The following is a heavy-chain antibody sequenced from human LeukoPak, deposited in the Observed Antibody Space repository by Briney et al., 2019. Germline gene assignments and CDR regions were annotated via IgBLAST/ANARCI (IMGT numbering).Heavy chain of an antibody. J-gene: IGHJ6*03. Sequence: GSSVKVSCKASGGTFSSYAISWVRQAPGQGLEWMGGIIPIFGTANYAQKFQGRVTITADESTSTAYMELSSLRSEDTAVYYCARGSRWPAAVDYMDVWGKGTTVTVSS. V-gene: IGHV1-69*01. CDR2: IIPIFGTA. D-gene: IGHD2-2*01. CDR1: GGTFSSYA. CDR3: ARGSRWPAAVDYMDV.